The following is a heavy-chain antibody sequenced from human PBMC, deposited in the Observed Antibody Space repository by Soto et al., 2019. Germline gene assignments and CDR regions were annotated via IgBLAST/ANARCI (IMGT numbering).Heavy chain of an antibody. CDR2: ISAYNGNT. CDR3: ARGGYYDSSGYYGVY. Sequence: GASVKVSCKASGYTFTSYGISWVRQAPGQGLEWMGWISAYNGNTNYAQKLQGRVTMTTDTSTSTAYMELRSLRSDDTAVYYCARGGYYDSSGYYGVYWGQGTLVPVSS. CDR1: GYTFTSYG. V-gene: IGHV1-18*01. D-gene: IGHD3-22*01. J-gene: IGHJ4*02.